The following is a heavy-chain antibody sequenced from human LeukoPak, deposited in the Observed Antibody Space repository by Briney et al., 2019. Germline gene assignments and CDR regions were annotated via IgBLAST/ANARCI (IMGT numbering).Heavy chain of an antibody. D-gene: IGHD2-21*01. CDR2: ISTSGSTI. Sequence: GGALRVSCAASRFIFSTYEMHWVRQAPRKGLECVSYISTSGSTIYYADSVKGRFTFSRDNARNSLFLQMNRLRAEDTAVYYCARDGPAYSFEYWGQGTLVTVSS. V-gene: IGHV3-48*03. CDR3: ARDGPAYSFEY. CDR1: RFIFSTYE. J-gene: IGHJ4*02.